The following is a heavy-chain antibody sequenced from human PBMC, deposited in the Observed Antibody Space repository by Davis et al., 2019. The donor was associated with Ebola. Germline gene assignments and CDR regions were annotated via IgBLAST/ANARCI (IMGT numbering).Heavy chain of an antibody. D-gene: IGHD4-17*01. V-gene: IGHV3-73*01. Sequence: GSLRLSCAASGFTFSGSAMHWVRQASGQGLEWVGRIRSKANSYATAYAASVKGRFTISRDDSKNTAYLQMNSLKTEDTAVYYCTSTVTTGQSDYWGQGTLVTVSS. CDR2: IRSKANSYAT. J-gene: IGHJ4*02. CDR1: GFTFSGSA. CDR3: TSTVTTGQSDY.